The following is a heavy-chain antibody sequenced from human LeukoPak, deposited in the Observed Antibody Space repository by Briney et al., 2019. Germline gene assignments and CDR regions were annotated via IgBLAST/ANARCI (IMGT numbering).Heavy chain of an antibody. Sequence: ASVKVSCKASGYTFTGYYMHWVRQAPGQGLEWMGWINPNSGGTNYAQKFQGRVTMTRDTSISTAYMELSRLRSDDTAVYYCARGVVVTDPWFDPWGQGILVTVSS. CDR2: INPNSGGT. J-gene: IGHJ5*02. V-gene: IGHV1-2*02. CDR3: ARGVVVTDPWFDP. CDR1: GYTFTGYY. D-gene: IGHD2-21*02.